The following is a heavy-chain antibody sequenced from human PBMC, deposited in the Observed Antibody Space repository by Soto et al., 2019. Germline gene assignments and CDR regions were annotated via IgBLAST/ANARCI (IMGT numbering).Heavy chain of an antibody. J-gene: IGHJ4*02. V-gene: IGHV1-2*04. CDR1: GYTFTGYY. D-gene: IGHD2-15*01. CDR2: INPNSGGT. CDR3: AREIKRYCSGGSCLALG. Sequence: ASVKVSCKASGYTFTGYYMHWVRQAPGQGLEWMGWINPNSGGTNYAQKFQGWVTMTRDTSISTAYMELSRLRSDDTAVYYCAREIKRYCSGGSCLALGWGQGTLVTVSS.